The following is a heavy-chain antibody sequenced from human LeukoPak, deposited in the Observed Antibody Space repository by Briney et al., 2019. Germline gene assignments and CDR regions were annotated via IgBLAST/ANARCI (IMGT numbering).Heavy chain of an antibody. J-gene: IGHJ6*04. CDR3: AREGYYYGSGTAVDV. CDR1: GGSISSSNW. Sequence: SETLSLICAVSGGSISSSNWWSWVRQPPGKGLEWIGEIYHSGSTNYNLSLKSRVTISVDKSKKQFSLKLSSVTAADTAVYYCAREGYYYGSGTAVDVWGKGTTVTVSS. D-gene: IGHD3-10*01. CDR2: IYHSGST. V-gene: IGHV4-4*02.